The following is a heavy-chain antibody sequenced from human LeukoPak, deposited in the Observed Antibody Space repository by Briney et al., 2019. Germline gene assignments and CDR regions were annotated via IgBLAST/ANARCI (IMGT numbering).Heavy chain of an antibody. D-gene: IGHD2-15*01. CDR2: ISVEGGST. J-gene: IGHJ4*02. Sequence: GGSLRLSCAASGFTFDDYAMHWVRRAPGKGWEGGSLISVEGGSTYYADSVKGRFTISRDNSKNSLYLQMNSLRTEDTALYYCAKSSRRGGGYWGQGTLVTVSS. CDR1: GFTFDDYA. CDR3: AKSSRRGGGY. V-gene: IGHV3-43*02.